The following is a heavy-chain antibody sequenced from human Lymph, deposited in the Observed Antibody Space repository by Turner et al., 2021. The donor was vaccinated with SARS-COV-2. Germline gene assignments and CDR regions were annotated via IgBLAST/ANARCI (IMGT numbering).Heavy chain of an antibody. J-gene: IGHJ3*02. D-gene: IGHD6-19*01. CDR3: ARDTAVAGTLGAFDI. V-gene: IGHV1-69*01. CDR1: GGTFSSYA. CDR2: VIPIFGAA. Sequence: QVQLVQSGAEVKKPGSSVTASCKASGGTFSSYAISGVRQAPGQGPEWMEGVIPIFGAANYAQKFQGRVTIAADESTSTAYMELSSQRSEDTAVYYCARDTAVAGTLGAFDIWGQGKMVTVSS.